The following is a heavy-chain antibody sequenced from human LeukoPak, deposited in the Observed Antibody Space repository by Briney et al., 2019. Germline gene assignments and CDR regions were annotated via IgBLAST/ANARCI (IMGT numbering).Heavy chain of an antibody. CDR1: GGSISSYY. V-gene: IGHV4-59*08. CDR2: IYYSGST. J-gene: IGHJ3*02. D-gene: IGHD3-22*01. CDR3: ARHYDSSGYYDPAFDI. Sequence: SETLSLTCTVSGGSISSYYWSWIRQPPGKELEWIGYIYYSGSTNYNPSLKSRVTISVDTSKNQFSLKLSSVTAADTAVYYCARHYDSSGYYDPAFDIWGQGTMVTVSS.